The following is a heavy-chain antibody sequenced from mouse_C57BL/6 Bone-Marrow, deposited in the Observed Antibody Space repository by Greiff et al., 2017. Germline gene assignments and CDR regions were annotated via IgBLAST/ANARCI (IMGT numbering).Heavy chain of an antibody. V-gene: IGHV2-9-1*01. CDR3: ARLDSSGFAWFAY. CDR1: GFSLTSYA. Sequence: VKLQESGPGLVAPSQSLSITCTVSGFSLTSYAISWVRQPPGKGLEWLGVIWTGGGTNYYSALNSRLSISKDNYKSQVFLKMNSLQTDDTARDYCARLDSSGFAWFAYWGQGTLVTVSA. J-gene: IGHJ3*01. CDR2: IWTGGGT. D-gene: IGHD3-2*02.